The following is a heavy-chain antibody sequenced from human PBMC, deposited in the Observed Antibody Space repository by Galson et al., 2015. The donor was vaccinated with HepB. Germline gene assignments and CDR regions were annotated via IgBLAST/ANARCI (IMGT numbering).Heavy chain of an antibody. V-gene: IGHV5-51*01. CDR2: IYPGDSDT. J-gene: IGHJ5*02. CDR1: GYSFTSYW. CDR3: ARHGTYYDILTVSIPPASWSDP. Sequence: QSGAEVKKPGESLKISCKGSGYSFTSYWIGWVRQMPGKGLEWMGIIYPGDSDTRYSPSFQGQVTISADKSISTAYLQWSSLKASDTAMYYCARHGTYYDILTVSIPPASWSDPWGQGTLVTVSS. D-gene: IGHD3-9*01.